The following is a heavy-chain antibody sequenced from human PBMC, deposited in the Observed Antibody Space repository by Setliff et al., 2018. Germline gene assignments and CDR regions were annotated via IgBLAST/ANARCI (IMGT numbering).Heavy chain of an antibody. J-gene: IGHJ4*02. CDR1: GFTFSSYG. CDR2: IWYDGSNK. CDR3: ARGSSGWYGALDS. Sequence: GGSLRLSCAASGFTFSSYGMHWVRQAPGKGLEWVAVIWYDGSNKYYADSVKGRFTISRDNSKNTLYLQMNSLRAEDTAVYYCARGSSGWYGALDSWGQGAPVTVSS. D-gene: IGHD6-19*01. V-gene: IGHV3-33*01.